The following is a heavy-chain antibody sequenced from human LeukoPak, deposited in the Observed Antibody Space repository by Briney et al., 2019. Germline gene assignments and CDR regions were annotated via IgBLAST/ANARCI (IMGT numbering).Heavy chain of an antibody. CDR3: ARDDGYSGYDGLGY. D-gene: IGHD5-12*01. CDR2: IWYDGGNK. Sequence: PGRSLILSCAASGFTFSDYGMHWVRQAPGKGLEWVAVIWYDGGNKYYGDSVKGRFTISRDNTKNTLSLQMNSLRAEDTAVYYCARDDGYSGYDGLGYWGQGTLVTVSS. J-gene: IGHJ4*02. V-gene: IGHV3-33*01. CDR1: GFTFSDYG.